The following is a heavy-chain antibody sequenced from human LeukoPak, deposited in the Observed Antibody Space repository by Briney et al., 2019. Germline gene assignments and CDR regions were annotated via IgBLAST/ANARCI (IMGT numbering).Heavy chain of an antibody. Sequence: GGSLRLSCAASGFTFSSYAMSWVRQTPVKGLEWVSVISGSGGSTYYADSVKGRFTISRVNSKNTLYLQMNSLRAEDTAVYYCAKENYGDSTGGRFQHWGQGTLVTVSS. V-gene: IGHV3-23*01. J-gene: IGHJ1*01. CDR3: AKENYGDSTGGRFQH. CDR1: GFTFSSYA. D-gene: IGHD4-17*01. CDR2: ISGSGGST.